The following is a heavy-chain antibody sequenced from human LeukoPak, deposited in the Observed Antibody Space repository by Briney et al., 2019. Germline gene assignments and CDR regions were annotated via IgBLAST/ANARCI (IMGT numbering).Heavy chain of an antibody. CDR3: ARDPRNSGSLQGDAFDI. CDR1: GYTFSGYH. CDR2: INPSGGST. J-gene: IGHJ3*02. D-gene: IGHD1-26*01. V-gene: IGHV1-46*01. Sequence: ASVKVSCKASGYTFSGYHIHWVRQAPGQGLEWMGIINPSGGSTSYAQKFQGRVTMTRDMSTSTVYMELSSLRSEDTAVYYCARDPRNSGSLQGDAFDIWGQGTMVTVSS.